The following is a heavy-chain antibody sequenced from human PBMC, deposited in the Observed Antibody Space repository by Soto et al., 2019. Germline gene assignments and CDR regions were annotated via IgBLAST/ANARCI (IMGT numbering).Heavy chain of an antibody. Sequence: LSLTCTVSGGSISSGGYYWSWIRQHPGKGLEWIGYIYYSGSTYYNPSLKSRVTISVDTSKNQFSLKLSSVTAADTAVYYCARSDYDSSGYHFDYWGQGTLVTVSS. D-gene: IGHD3-22*01. CDR2: IYYSGST. V-gene: IGHV4-31*03. CDR3: ARSDYDSSGYHFDY. J-gene: IGHJ4*02. CDR1: GGSISSGGYY.